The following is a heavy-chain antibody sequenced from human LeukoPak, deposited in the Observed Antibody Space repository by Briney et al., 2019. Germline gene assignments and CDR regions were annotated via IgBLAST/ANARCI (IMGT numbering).Heavy chain of an antibody. V-gene: IGHV1-18*01. CDR2: ISAYNGNT. J-gene: IGHJ4*02. D-gene: IGHD3-10*01. Sequence: ASVKVSCKASGYTFTSYGISWVRQAPGQGLEWMGWISAYNGNTNYVQKLQGRVTMTRDTSTSTVYMELSSLRSEDTAVYYCARGPLSYYYGSEKIDYWGQGTLVTVSS. CDR1: GYTFTSYG. CDR3: ARGPLSYYYGSEKIDY.